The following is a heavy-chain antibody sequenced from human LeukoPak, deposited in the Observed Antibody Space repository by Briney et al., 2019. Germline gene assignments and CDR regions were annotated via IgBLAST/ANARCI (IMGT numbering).Heavy chain of an antibody. Sequence: ASVKVSCKASGGTFSRYAISWVRQAPGQGLEWMGGIIPIFGTANYAQKFQGRVTITTDESTSTAYMELSSLRSEDTAVYYCARDGKWELLSWGQGTLVTVSS. CDR3: ARDGKWELLS. V-gene: IGHV1-69*05. CDR1: GGTFSRYA. D-gene: IGHD1-26*01. J-gene: IGHJ4*02. CDR2: IIPIFGTA.